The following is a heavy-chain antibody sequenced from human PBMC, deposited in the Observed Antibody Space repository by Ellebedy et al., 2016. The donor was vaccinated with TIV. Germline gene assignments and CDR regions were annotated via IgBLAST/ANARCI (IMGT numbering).Heavy chain of an antibody. Sequence: MPSETLSLTCTVSGGSISRSYWSLTPQPPGKGLEWIGYIYYCGSTNYKPSLKSRVTISVDTSKNQLSLKLSSVTAADTAVYYCAKGYGDYGEGYYYYGMDVWGQGTTVTVSS. V-gene: IGHV4-59*01. D-gene: IGHD4-17*01. CDR2: IYYCGST. J-gene: IGHJ6*02. CDR1: GGSISRSY. CDR3: AKGYGDYGEGYYYYGMDV.